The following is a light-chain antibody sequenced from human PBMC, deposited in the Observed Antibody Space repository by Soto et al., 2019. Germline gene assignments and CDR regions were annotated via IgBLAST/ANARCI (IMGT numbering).Light chain of an antibody. CDR2: EVT. Sequence: QSALTQPASVSGSPGQSITISCTGTSSDVGAYNYVSWYQQHPGKAPKLMIYEVTNRPSGISNRFSGSKSGNTAFLTISGLQAEDEADYYCSSYTSSSVIIGGGTKLTVL. CDR3: SSYTSSSVI. J-gene: IGLJ2*01. CDR1: SSDVGAYNY. V-gene: IGLV2-14*01.